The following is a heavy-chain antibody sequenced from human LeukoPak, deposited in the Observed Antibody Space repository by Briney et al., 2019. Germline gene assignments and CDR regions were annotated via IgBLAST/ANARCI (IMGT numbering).Heavy chain of an antibody. V-gene: IGHV4-61*02. CDR1: GASISSGSYY. D-gene: IGHD2-8*01. J-gene: IGHJ4*02. Sequence: PSETLSLTCTVSGASISSGSYYWSWIRQPAGKGLERIGRIYTSGSTNYNPSLKSRVTISVDTSKNQVSLKLSSVTAADTAVYYCARGQHDRFIWVNGFDYWGQGTLVTVSS. CDR2: IYTSGST. CDR3: ARGQHDRFIWVNGFDY.